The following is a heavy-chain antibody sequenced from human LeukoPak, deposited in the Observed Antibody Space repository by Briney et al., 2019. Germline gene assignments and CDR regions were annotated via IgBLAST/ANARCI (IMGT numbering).Heavy chain of an antibody. CDR2: IYYSGST. Sequence: SETLSLTCTVSGGSISSSSYYWGWIRQPPGKGLEWIGSIYYSGSTYYNPSLKSRVTISVDTSKNQFSLKLSSVTAADTAVYYCARGIFGMVLNAFDLWGRGTMVTVSS. J-gene: IGHJ3*01. D-gene: IGHD3-3*01. CDR1: GGSISSSSYY. V-gene: IGHV4-39*07. CDR3: ARGIFGMVLNAFDL.